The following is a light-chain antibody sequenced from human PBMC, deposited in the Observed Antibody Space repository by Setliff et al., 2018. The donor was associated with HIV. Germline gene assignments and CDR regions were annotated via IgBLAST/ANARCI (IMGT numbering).Light chain of an antibody. Sequence: QSVLTQPRSVSGSPGQSVTISCTGTSSDVGDYNHVSWYQQHPGKAPKRIIYDANKRPSGVPDRFSASKSGNTASLTISGLQAEDEADYYCSYAGKFTWVLGGGTKVTV. J-gene: IGLJ3*02. CDR3: CSYAGKFTWV. CDR2: DAN. V-gene: IGLV2-11*01. CDR1: SSDVGDYNH.